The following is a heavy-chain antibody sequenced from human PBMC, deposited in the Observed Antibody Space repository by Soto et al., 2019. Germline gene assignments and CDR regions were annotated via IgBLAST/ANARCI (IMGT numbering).Heavy chain of an antibody. V-gene: IGHV3-11*01. CDR2: ISSSGSTI. D-gene: IGHD3-10*01. CDR1: GFTFSDYY. Sequence: GSLRLSCAASGFTFSDYYMSWIRQAPGKGLEWVSYISSSGSTIYYADSVKGRFTISRDNAKNSLYLQMNSLRAEDTAVYYCACYLRCGELTSIDFSGQRTLVTVSS. J-gene: IGHJ4*02. CDR3: ACYLRCGELTSIDF.